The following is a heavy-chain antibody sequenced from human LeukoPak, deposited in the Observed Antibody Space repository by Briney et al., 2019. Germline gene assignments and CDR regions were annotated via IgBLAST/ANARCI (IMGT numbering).Heavy chain of an antibody. CDR1: GGSVSSGIHY. J-gene: IGHJ1*01. CDR2: IYYSGST. V-gene: IGHV4-61*01. Sequence: SETLSLTCTVSGGSVSSGIHYWSWIRQPPGKGLEWIGYIYYSGSTNYNPPLKSRITISVDTSKNQFSLKLSSVTAADTAVYYCARGRLLFRRGYFQHWGQGTLVTVSS. D-gene: IGHD2-21*02. CDR3: ARGRLLFRRGYFQH.